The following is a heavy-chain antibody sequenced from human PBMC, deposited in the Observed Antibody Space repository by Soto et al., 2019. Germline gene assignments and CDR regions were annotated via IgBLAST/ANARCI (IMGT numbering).Heavy chain of an antibody. CDR1: GFTFTSYG. CDR2: ISADDGHT. CDR3: ARVTLRGSGINWSHP. Sequence: ASVKVSCKASGFTFTSYGITWVRQAPGQGLEWMGWISADDGHTNFAQKFQGRISMATDTSTTTAYMELKSLTSDDTAVYYCARVTLRGSGINWSHPWGQGTMVTVYS. V-gene: IGHV1-18*01. D-gene: IGHD1-26*01. J-gene: IGHJ5*02.